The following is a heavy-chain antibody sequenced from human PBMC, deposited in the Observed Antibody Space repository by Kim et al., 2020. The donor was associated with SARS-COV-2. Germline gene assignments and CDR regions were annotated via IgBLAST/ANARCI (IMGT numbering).Heavy chain of an antibody. CDR2: IYYSGST. J-gene: IGHJ3*02. D-gene: IGHD3-10*01. CDR1: GGSISSYY. Sequence: SETLSLTCTVSGGSISSYYWSWIRQPPGKGLEWIGYIYYSGSTNYNPSLKSRVTISVDTSKNQFSLKLSSVTAADTAVYYCARVTTMVRGVINTDAFDIWGQGTMVTVSS. CDR3: ARVTTMVRGVINTDAFDI. V-gene: IGHV4-59*01.